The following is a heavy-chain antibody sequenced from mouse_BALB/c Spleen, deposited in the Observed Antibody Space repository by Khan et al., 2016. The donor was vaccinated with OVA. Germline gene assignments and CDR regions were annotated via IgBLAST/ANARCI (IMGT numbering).Heavy chain of an antibody. CDR2: ISYSGVT. D-gene: IGHD1-1*01. J-gene: IGHJ2*01. V-gene: IGHV3-2*02. Sequence: EVQLVESGPGLVKPSQSLSLTCIVTGYSITSGYAWNWIRQFPGNKLEWMGYISYSGVTSYTPSLKSRISITRDTSKNQFFLQLNSVTTEDTATYYCARGNYYGYYFDYWGQGTTLTVSS. CDR1: GYSITSGYA. CDR3: ARGNYYGYYFDY.